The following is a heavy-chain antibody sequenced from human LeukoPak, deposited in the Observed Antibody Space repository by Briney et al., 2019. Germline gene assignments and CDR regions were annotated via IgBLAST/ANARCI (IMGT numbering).Heavy chain of an antibody. D-gene: IGHD5-12*01. CDR2: INPNSGGT. Sequence: ASVKVSCKASRYTFTGYYMHWVRQAPGQGLEWMGWINPNSGGTNYAQKFQGRVTMTRDTSISTAYMELSRLRSDDTAVYYCARSYRRDGYKPTIDYWGQGTLVTVSS. CDR3: ARSYRRDGYKPTIDY. CDR1: RYTFTGYY. J-gene: IGHJ4*02. V-gene: IGHV1-2*02.